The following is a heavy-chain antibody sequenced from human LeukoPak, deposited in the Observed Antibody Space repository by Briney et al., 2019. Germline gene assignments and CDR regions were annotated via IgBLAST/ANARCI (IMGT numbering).Heavy chain of an antibody. J-gene: IGHJ4*02. D-gene: IGHD4-17*01. CDR1: GFAFGSYA. CDR2: IGHDGVDK. V-gene: IGHV3-30*02. Sequence: GGSLRLSCEASGFAFGSYAMHWVRQAPGKGLEWATFIGHDGVDKYYVDSVKGRFTISRDNSKNTVYLQMNSLRPEDTAVYYCVKGAGLGVTTSWDYWGQGTLVAVSS. CDR3: VKGAGLGVTTSWDY.